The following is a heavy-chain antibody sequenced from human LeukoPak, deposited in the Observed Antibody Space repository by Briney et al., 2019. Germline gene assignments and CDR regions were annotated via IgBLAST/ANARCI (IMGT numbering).Heavy chain of an antibody. Sequence: PGGSLRLSCAASGFSFSDYAMSWVRQAPGKGLEWVSLISGSDDSTYYADSVKGRFTISRDNSKNILYLQMNTLRAEDTAIYYCAKVRAGWYFDYWGQGTLVTVSS. CDR1: GFSFSDYA. D-gene: IGHD6-19*01. V-gene: IGHV3-23*01. CDR2: ISGSDDST. J-gene: IGHJ4*02. CDR3: AKVRAGWYFDY.